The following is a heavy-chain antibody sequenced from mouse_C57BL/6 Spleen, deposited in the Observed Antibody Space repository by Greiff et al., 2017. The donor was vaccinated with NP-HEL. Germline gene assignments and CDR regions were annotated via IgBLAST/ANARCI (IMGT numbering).Heavy chain of an antibody. CDR3: ARPGTDAMDY. CDR1: GFSLTSYG. J-gene: IGHJ4*01. CDR2: IWSGGST. Sequence: QVQLKESGPGLVQPSQSLSITCTVSGFSLTSYGVHWVRQSPGKGLEWLGVIWSGGSTDYNAAFISRLSISKDNSKSQVFFKMNSLQADDTAIYYCARPGTDAMDYWGQGTSVTVSS. V-gene: IGHV2-2*01. D-gene: IGHD4-1*01.